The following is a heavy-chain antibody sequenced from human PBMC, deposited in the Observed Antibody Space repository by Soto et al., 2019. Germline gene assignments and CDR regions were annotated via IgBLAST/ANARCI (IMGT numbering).Heavy chain of an antibody. Sequence: QVQLVQSGAEVKKPGASVKVSCKASGYTFTSYAMHWVRQAPGQRLEWMGCINAGNGNTKYSQKFQGRVTITRDTSASTAYMELSILRSEDTAVYYCARGGYYGSGSTFDPWGQGTLVTVSS. D-gene: IGHD3-10*01. CDR2: INAGNGNT. J-gene: IGHJ5*02. CDR1: GYTFTSYA. CDR3: ARGGYYGSGSTFDP. V-gene: IGHV1-3*01.